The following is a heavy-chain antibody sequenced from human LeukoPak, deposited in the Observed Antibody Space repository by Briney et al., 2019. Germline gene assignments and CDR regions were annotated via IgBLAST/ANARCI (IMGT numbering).Heavy chain of an antibody. CDR2: IYYSGST. CDR1: GGSISGYY. D-gene: IGHD6-19*01. V-gene: IGHV4-59*01. CDR3: ARDRGAVAGFDY. J-gene: IGHJ4*02. Sequence: KTSETLSLTCTVSGGSISGYYWSWIRRPPGKGLEWIGYIYYSGSTNYNPSLKSRVTVSVDTSKNQFSLKLSSVTAADTALYYCARDRGAVAGFDYWGQGTLVTVSS.